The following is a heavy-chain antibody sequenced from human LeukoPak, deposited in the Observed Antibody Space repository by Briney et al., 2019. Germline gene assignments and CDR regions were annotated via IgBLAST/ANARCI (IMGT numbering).Heavy chain of an antibody. D-gene: IGHD2-21*01. V-gene: IGHV1-2*02. CDR3: ARDGLPYCGGDCYRTGGAFDI. CDR1: GYTFTGYY. Sequence: ASVKVSCKASGYTFTGYYMHWVRQAPGQGLEWMGWINPNSGGTNYAQKFQGRVTMTRDTSIRTAYMELSRLRSDDTAVYYCARDGLPYCGGDCYRTGGAFDIWGQGTMVTVSS. CDR2: INPNSGGT. J-gene: IGHJ3*02.